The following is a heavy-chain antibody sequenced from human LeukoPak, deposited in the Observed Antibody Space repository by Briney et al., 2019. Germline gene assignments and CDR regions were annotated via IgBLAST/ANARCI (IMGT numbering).Heavy chain of an antibody. J-gene: IGHJ5*02. CDR3: ARVTATDWFDP. D-gene: IGHD2-21*02. V-gene: IGHV4-38-2*01. CDR1: TYSITSGYY. CDR2: IYQTGTT. Sequence: PSETLSLTCAVSTYSITSGYYWGWIRQSPGKGLEWIATIYQTGTTYYNPSLKSRVTISVYTSKNQFSLKVNSVTAADTAIYYCARVTATDWFDPWGQGTLVTVSS.